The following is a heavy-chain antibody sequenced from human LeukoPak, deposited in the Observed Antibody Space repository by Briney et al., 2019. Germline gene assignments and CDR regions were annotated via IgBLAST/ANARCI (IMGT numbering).Heavy chain of an antibody. CDR3: ARRARGFGESPFDY. J-gene: IGHJ4*02. D-gene: IGHD3-10*01. CDR1: GGSISSSSYY. Sequence: PSETLSLTCTVSGGSISSSSYYWGWIRQPPGKGLEWIGSIYYSGSTYYNPSLKSRVTISVDTSKNQFSLRLSSVTAADTAVYYCARRARGFGESPFDYWCQGTLVTVSS. V-gene: IGHV4-39*01. CDR2: IYYSGST.